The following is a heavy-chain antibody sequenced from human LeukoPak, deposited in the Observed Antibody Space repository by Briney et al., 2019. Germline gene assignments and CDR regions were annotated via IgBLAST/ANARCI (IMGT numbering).Heavy chain of an antibody. V-gene: IGHV1-2*02. D-gene: IGHD6-19*01. CDR2: INPNSGGT. CDR1: GYTFTGYY. CDR3: ARDHSSGWHDY. Sequence: ASVKVSCKASGYTFTGYYMHWVRQAPGQGLEWMGWINPNSGGTNYAQKFQGRVTITRDTSASTAYMELSSLRSEDMAVYYCARDHSSGWHDYWGQGTLVTVSS. J-gene: IGHJ4*02.